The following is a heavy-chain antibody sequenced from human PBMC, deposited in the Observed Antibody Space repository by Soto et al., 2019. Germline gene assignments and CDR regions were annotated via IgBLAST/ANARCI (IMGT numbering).Heavy chain of an antibody. CDR1: GGTFSSYA. Sequence: QVQLVQSGAEVKKPGSSVKVSCKASGGTFSSYAISWVRQAPGQGLEWMGGIIPIFGTADYAQKFQGRVTTTAHQTTSTAFMDLITLISKDTAVYYCASIRANTYYYGMDVWGQGTTVTVSS. D-gene: IGHD3-10*01. J-gene: IGHJ6*02. V-gene: IGHV1-69*12. CDR3: ASIRANTYYYGMDV. CDR2: IIPIFGTA.